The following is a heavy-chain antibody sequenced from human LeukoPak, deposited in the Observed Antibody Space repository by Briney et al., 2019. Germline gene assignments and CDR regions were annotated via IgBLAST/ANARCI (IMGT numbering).Heavy chain of an antibody. J-gene: IGHJ4*02. Sequence: ASVKVSCKASGYTFTGYYMHWVRQAPGQGLEWMGWINPNSGGTNYAQKFQGRVTMTRGTSISTAYMELSRLRSDDTAVYYCARGGDYYDSSGYYNSNYWGQGTLVTVSS. D-gene: IGHD3-22*01. V-gene: IGHV1-2*02. CDR2: INPNSGGT. CDR3: ARGGDYYDSSGYYNSNY. CDR1: GYTFTGYY.